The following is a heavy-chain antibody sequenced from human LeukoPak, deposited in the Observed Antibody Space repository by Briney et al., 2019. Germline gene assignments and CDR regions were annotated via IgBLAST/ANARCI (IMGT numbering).Heavy chain of an antibody. J-gene: IGHJ4*02. CDR2: ISSSSSYI. CDR1: GFTFDAYG. CDR3: ARGLDDSSGYYHAGFHY. V-gene: IGHV3-21*01. D-gene: IGHD3-22*01. Sequence: PGRSLRLSCAASGFTFDAYGMHWVRQAPGKGLEWVSSISSSSSYIYYADSVKGRFTISRDNAKNSLYLQMNSLRAEDTAVYYCARGLDDSSGYYHAGFHYWGQGTLVTVSS.